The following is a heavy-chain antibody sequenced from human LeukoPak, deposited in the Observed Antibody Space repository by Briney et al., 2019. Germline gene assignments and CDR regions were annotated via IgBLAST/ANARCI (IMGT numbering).Heavy chain of an antibody. CDR2: IYYSGST. CDR3: AREGGNWNPRVDWFDP. CDR1: DGSISSTYY. Sequence: SETLSLTCSVSDGSISSTYYWSWIRQPPGKGLEWIGYIYYSGSTYYNPSLKSRVTMSVDTPKNQFSLKLSSVTAADTAVYYCAREGGNWNPRVDWFDPWGQGTLVTVPS. D-gene: IGHD1-20*01. J-gene: IGHJ5*02. V-gene: IGHV4-30-4*08.